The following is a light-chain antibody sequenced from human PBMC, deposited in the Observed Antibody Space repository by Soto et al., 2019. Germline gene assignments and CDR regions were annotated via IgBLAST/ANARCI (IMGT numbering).Light chain of an antibody. J-gene: IGLJ1*01. CDR2: DVD. V-gene: IGLV2-14*01. CDR1: SSDVGNYNY. CDR3: SSYTSSSGRV. Sequence: QSALTQPVSVSGSPGQSITISCTGTSSDVGNYNYVSWYQQHPGKAPKLMIYDVDNRPSGVSNRFSGSKSGNTASLTISGLQAEDEADYYCSSYTSSSGRVFGTGTKLTVL.